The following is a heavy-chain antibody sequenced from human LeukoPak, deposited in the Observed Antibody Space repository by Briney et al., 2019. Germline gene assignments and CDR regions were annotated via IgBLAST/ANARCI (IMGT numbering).Heavy chain of an antibody. CDR1: GFTVSSNY. CDR2: IYSGGST. J-gene: IGHJ4*02. CDR3: ARGRLDYYDSSGYYTPFDY. D-gene: IGHD3-22*01. Sequence: GGSLRLSCAASGFTVSSNYMSWVRQAPGKGLEWVSVIYSGGSTYYADSVKGRFTISRDNSKNTLYLQMNSLRAEDTAVYYCARGRLDYYDSSGYYTPFDYWGQGTLVTVSS. V-gene: IGHV3-66*01.